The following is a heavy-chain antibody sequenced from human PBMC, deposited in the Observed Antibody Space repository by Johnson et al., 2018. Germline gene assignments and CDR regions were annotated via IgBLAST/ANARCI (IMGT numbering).Heavy chain of an antibody. V-gene: IGHV3-30*03. Sequence: QVQLVQSGGGVVQPGRSXRLSCAASGFTFSSYGMHWVRQAPGKGLEWVAVISFDGSSKFYADSVKRRFIISRDNGNNSLFLQMNSRRAEDTAVYYCARDARWGQGTLVTVSS. J-gene: IGHJ4*02. CDR2: ISFDGSSK. CDR3: ARDAR. CDR1: GFTFSSYG.